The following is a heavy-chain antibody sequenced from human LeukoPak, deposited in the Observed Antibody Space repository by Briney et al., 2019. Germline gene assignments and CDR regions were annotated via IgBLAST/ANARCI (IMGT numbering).Heavy chain of an antibody. Sequence: HSGGSLRLSCATSGFTFTNYAMSWVRQAPGKGLEWVSAITASGGSTFYADSVKGRFTISRDNSKNTLYLQMNSLRAEDTAVYYCAKDLTAAASLSVDPWGQGTLVTVSS. J-gene: IGHJ5*02. CDR1: GFTFTNYA. CDR3: AKDLTAAASLSVDP. CDR2: ITASGGST. D-gene: IGHD6-13*01. V-gene: IGHV3-23*01.